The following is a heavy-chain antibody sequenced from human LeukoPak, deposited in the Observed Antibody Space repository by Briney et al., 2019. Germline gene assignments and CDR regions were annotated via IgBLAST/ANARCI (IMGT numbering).Heavy chain of an antibody. CDR1: GYTFTNYP. CDR2: IYPSSGGT. V-gene: IGHV1-2*06. Sequence: VASVKVSCKASGYTFTNYPMHWGRQAPGQGLEWMGRIYPSSGGTNYAQKFQGRITLTTDTSINTAYMELSRLRFDDTAVYYCARDLPFEDWGQGTLVTVSS. J-gene: IGHJ4*02. CDR3: ARDLPFED. D-gene: IGHD2/OR15-2a*01.